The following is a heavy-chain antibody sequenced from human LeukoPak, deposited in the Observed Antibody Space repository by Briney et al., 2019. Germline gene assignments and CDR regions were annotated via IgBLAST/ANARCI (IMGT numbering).Heavy chain of an antibody. V-gene: IGHV4-31*03. CDR1: GGSISSGGYY. D-gene: IGHD5-18*01. CDR3: ARSDSYGLVDY. Sequence: SETLSLTCTVSGGSISSGGYYWSWIRQHPGEGLEWIGYIYYSGSTYCNPSLKSRVTMSLDTSKNQFSLRLNSVTAADTAVYYCARSDSYGLVDYWGQGTLVTVSS. J-gene: IGHJ4*02. CDR2: IYYSGST.